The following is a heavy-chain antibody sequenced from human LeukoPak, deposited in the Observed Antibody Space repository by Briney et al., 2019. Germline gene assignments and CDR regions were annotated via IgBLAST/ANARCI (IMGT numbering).Heavy chain of an antibody. J-gene: IGHJ4*02. D-gene: IGHD1-1*01. V-gene: IGHV4-59*01. CDR3: ARDRGGTTRDFDY. CDR1: GGSISSYY. CDR2: IYYSGST. Sequence: SETLSLTCTVSGGSISSYYWSWIRQPPGRGLEWIGYIYYSGSTNYNPSLKSRVTISVETSKNQFSLKLSSVTAADTAVYYCARDRGGTTRDFDYWGQGTLVTVSS.